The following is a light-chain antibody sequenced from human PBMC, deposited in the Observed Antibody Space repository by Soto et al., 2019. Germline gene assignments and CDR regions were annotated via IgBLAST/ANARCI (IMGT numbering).Light chain of an antibody. Sequence: EIVMTQSPATLSVSPGERATLSCRASQSISSNLAWYQQKPGQAPRLLMFRTSSRATGFPARFSGGGSGTDFTLTISRLEPADFAVYYCQQYGRSPLTFGGGTKVDIK. CDR3: QQYGRSPLT. V-gene: IGKV3-20*01. CDR1: QSISSN. CDR2: RTS. J-gene: IGKJ4*01.